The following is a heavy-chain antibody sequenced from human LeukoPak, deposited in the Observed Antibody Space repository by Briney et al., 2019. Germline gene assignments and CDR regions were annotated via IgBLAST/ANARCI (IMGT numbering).Heavy chain of an antibody. J-gene: IGHJ5*02. Sequence: SETLSLTCTVSGGSMSNIIDYWGWIRQPPGEGLEWIGSIYYSGSTYYNPSLKSRVTISVDTSKNQFSLKLSSVTAADTAVYYCARQWLVDHNWFDPWGQGTLVTVSS. D-gene: IGHD6-19*01. CDR3: ARQWLVDHNWFDP. CDR2: IYYSGST. V-gene: IGHV4-39*01. CDR1: GGSMSNIIDY.